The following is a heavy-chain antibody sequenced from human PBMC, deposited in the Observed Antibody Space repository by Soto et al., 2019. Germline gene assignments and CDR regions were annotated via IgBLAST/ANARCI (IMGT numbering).Heavy chain of an antibody. CDR3: ARVLPGIRSGWFVDY. CDR1: GFTFSSYW. CDR2: INSDGSST. D-gene: IGHD6-19*01. Sequence: PGGSLRLSCAASGFTFSSYWMHWVRQAPGKGLVWVSRINSDGSSTSYADSVKGRFTISRDNAKNTLYLQMNSLRAEDTAVYYCARVLPGIRSGWFVDYWGQGTLVTVSS. J-gene: IGHJ4*02. V-gene: IGHV3-74*01.